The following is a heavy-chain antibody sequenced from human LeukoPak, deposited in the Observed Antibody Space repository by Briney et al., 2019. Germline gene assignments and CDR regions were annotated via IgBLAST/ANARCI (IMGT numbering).Heavy chain of an antibody. CDR2: ISGSGGST. Sequence: PGGSLRLSCAASGFTFSSYAMNWVRQAPGKGLEWVSAISGSGGSTYYADSVKGRFTISRDNSKNTLYLQMNSLRAEDTAVYYCAKDGRLTNYYYMDVWGKGTTVTVSS. V-gene: IGHV3-23*01. D-gene: IGHD6-25*01. J-gene: IGHJ6*03. CDR3: AKDGRLTNYYYMDV. CDR1: GFTFSSYA.